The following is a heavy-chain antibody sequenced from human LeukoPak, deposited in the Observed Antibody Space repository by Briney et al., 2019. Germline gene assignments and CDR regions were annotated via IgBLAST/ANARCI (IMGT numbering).Heavy chain of an antibody. CDR1: GYTFTGYY. CDR2: INPNSGGT. V-gene: IGHV1-2*02. J-gene: IGHJ6*03. Sequence: GASVKVSCKASGYTFTGYYMHWVRQAPGQGLEWMGWINPNSGGTNYAQKFQGRVTMTRDTSISSAYMVLSRLRSDDTAVYYCARDYYDFWSGYSAGPYYYYYMDVWGKGTTVTLSS. CDR3: ARDYYDFWSGYSAGPYYYYYMDV. D-gene: IGHD3-3*01.